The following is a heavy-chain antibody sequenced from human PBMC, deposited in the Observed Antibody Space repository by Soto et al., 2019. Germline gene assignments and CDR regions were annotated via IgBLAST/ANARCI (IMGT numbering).Heavy chain of an antibody. Sequence: GGSLRLSCAASGFTVSNNYINWVRQAPGKGLEWVSVIYSGGSTYYADSVKGRFAISRDNSKNTLYLQMNSLRAEDTAVYYCARGGPPTSNWFDPWGQGTLVTVSS. CDR2: IYSGGST. V-gene: IGHV3-66*01. CDR3: ARGGPPTSNWFDP. CDR1: GFTVSNNY. D-gene: IGHD1-26*01. J-gene: IGHJ5*02.